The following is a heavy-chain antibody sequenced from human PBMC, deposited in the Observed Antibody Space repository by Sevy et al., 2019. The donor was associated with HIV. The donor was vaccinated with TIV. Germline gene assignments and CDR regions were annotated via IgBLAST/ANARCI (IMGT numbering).Heavy chain of an antibody. V-gene: IGHV4-4*02. CDR1: GGSIRSSHW. CDR3: AREEYFYGSGTYGYGMDV. D-gene: IGHD3-10*01. CDR2: IYYSGSR. J-gene: IGHJ6*02. Sequence: SETLSLTCAVSGGSIRSSHWWSWVHQSPGKGLEWIGEIYYSGSRNYNPSLKSRLTISVDTSNNLFSLRLSSVTAADTAVYYCAREEYFYGSGTYGYGMDVWGQGTTVTVSS.